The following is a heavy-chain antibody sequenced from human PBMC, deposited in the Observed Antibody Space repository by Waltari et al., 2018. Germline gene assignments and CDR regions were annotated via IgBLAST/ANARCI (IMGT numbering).Heavy chain of an antibody. D-gene: IGHD3-10*01. J-gene: IGHJ6*02. CDR1: GFTFSNYG. Sequence: QVQLVESGGGVVQSGKSLRLSCAASGFTFSNYGRHWFRQAPGKGLEWVALISYNGHNEYYADSVKGRFNISRDNFNNILSLQMNNLRGDDTAVYYCAKESNFGAGTYHYFYGIDIWGQGTTVTVSS. CDR2: ISYNGHNE. CDR3: AKESNFGAGTYHYFYGIDI. V-gene: IGHV3-30*18.